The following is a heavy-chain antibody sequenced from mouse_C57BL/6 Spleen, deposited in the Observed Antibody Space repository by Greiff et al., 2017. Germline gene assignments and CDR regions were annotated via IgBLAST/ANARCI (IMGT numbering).Heavy chain of an antibody. CDR2: IYPGDGDT. CDR3: ARTPHSNYDY. V-gene: IGHV1-82*01. Sequence: QVQLKQSGPELVKPGASVKISCKASGYAFSSSWMNWVKQRPGKGLEWIGRIYPGDGDTNYNGKFKGKATLTADKSSSTAYMQLSSLTSEDSAVYFCARTPHSNYDYWGQGTTLTVSS. CDR1: GYAFSSSW. J-gene: IGHJ2*01. D-gene: IGHD2-5*01.